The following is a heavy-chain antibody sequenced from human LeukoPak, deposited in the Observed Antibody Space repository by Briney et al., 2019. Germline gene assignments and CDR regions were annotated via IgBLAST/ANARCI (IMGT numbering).Heavy chain of an antibody. CDR3: ARVPYCSGGSCQKTNWFDP. CDR2: ISSSGST. D-gene: IGHD2-15*01. V-gene: IGHV4-61*02. CDR1: GDSISSGDYY. Sequence: SETLSLTCTVSGDSISSGDYYWSWIRQPAGKGLEWIGRISSSGSTNYNPSLKSRVTISVDTSKNQFSLKLSSVTAADTAVYYCARVPYCSGGSCQKTNWFDPWGQGTLVTVSS. J-gene: IGHJ5*02.